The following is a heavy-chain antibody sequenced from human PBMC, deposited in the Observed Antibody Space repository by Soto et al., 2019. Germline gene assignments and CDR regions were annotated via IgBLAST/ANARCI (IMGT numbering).Heavy chain of an antibody. D-gene: IGHD3-22*01. V-gene: IGHV4-59*08. CDR3: ARSDSSGYWFDP. CDR2: IYYSGST. Sequence: SXTLSLTCTVSGSAISSDYWSCIRQPPGKGLECTGYIYYSGSTNYNPSLKSRVTMSVDTSKKQFSLKLSSVTAADTAVYYCARSDSSGYWFDPWGQGTQVTVSS. J-gene: IGHJ5*02. CDR1: GSAISSDY.